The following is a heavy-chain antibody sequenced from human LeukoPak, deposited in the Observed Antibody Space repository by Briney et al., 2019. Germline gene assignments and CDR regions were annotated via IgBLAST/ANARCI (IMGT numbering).Heavy chain of an antibody. J-gene: IGHJ4*02. CDR2: INPTGGST. Sequence: ASVKVSCKASGYTFTNYCMHWVRQAPGQGLEWTGVINPTGGSTSYAQEFQGRVTMTRDTSTSTVYMEVSSPRSEDTAVYYCARDGLRYCSSTSCYSFDYWGQGTLVTVSS. V-gene: IGHV1-46*01. CDR1: GYTFTNYC. D-gene: IGHD2-2*02. CDR3: ARDGLRYCSSTSCYSFDY.